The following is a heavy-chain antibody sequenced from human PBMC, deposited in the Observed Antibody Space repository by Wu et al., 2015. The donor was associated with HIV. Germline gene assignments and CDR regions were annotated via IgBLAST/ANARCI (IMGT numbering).Heavy chain of an antibody. CDR1: GGTFDNFA. D-gene: IGHD6-6*01. CDR3: ARDALAARSPYYYYYYYMDV. Sequence: QVHLVQSGAEVKKPGSSVKVSCKASGGTFDNFAVAWVRQAPGRGLEWVGGISPIFGMANYGQNFKNRVSITTDGSTRTTYMELSSLTSEDTAVYYCARDALAARSPYYYYYYYMDVWGKGTTVTVSS. CDR2: ISPIFGMA. J-gene: IGHJ6*03. V-gene: IGHV1-69*05.